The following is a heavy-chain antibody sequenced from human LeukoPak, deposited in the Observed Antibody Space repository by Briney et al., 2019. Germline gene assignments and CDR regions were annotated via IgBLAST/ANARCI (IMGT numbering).Heavy chain of an antibody. CDR1: GFTFSRYG. V-gene: IGHV3-33*01. J-gene: IGHJ4*02. D-gene: IGHD3-10*01. Sequence: GGSLRLSCAASGFTFSRYGMHWVRQAPGKGLEWVAVIWYDGSNKYYADSVKGRFTISRGNSKNTLYLQMNSLRAEDTAVYYCARALDYYGSGSYYNALDYWGQGTLVTVSS. CDR3: ARALDYYGSGSYYNALDY. CDR2: IWYDGSNK.